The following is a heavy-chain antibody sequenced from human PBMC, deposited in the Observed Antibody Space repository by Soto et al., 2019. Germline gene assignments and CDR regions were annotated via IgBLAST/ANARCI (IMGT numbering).Heavy chain of an antibody. Sequence: EVQLVESGGGLVQPGGSLRLSCAASGFTFSSYSMNWVRQAPGKGLEWVSYISSSSSTIYYADSVKGRFTISRDNAKNSLYLQMNSLRDEDTAVYYCAKPMVRGPFHLGKFDYWGQGTLVTVSS. D-gene: IGHD3-10*01. CDR3: AKPMVRGPFHLGKFDY. CDR1: GFTFSSYS. J-gene: IGHJ4*02. CDR2: ISSSSSTI. V-gene: IGHV3-48*02.